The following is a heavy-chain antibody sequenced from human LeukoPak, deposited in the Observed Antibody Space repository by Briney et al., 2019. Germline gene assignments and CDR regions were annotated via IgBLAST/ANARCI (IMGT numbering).Heavy chain of an antibody. D-gene: IGHD5-18*01. J-gene: IGHJ4*02. V-gene: IGHV3-11*01. CDR2: ISTSGSST. Sequence: GGSLRLSCAASGFSFSDNYMSWIRQAPGKGLEWVSYISTSGSSTYYADSVKGRFTITRDNAKNSLYLQMSSLRAEDTAVYYCAKDCHKYSYGLDWGQGTLVTVSS. CDR3: AKDCHKYSYGLD. CDR1: GFSFSDNY.